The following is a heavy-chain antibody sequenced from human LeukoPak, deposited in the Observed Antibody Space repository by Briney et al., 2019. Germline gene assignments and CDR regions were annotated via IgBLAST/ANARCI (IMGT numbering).Heavy chain of an antibody. J-gene: IGHJ3*02. D-gene: IGHD2-8*01. Sequence: ASVKVSCKASGGTFSNYAISWVRQAPGQGLEWMGWISAYNGNTNYAQKLQGRVTMTTDTSTSTAYMELRSLRSDDTAVYYCARDLFAYAFAFDIWGQGTMVTVSS. CDR3: ARDLFAYAFAFDI. V-gene: IGHV1-18*01. CDR2: ISAYNGNT. CDR1: GGTFSNYA.